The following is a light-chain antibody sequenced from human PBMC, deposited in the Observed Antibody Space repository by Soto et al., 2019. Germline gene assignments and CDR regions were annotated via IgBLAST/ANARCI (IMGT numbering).Light chain of an antibody. Sequence: DIQMTQSPSSLSASVGDRVTITCRASQSISSYLNWYQQKPGKAPKLLIYAASSLQSGVPSRFSGSGSGTDFTLTITNLQPEDVSTYYCQQYKTSPFTFGQGTRLEV. CDR2: AAS. J-gene: IGKJ5*01. CDR3: QQYKTSPFT. V-gene: IGKV1-39*01. CDR1: QSISSY.